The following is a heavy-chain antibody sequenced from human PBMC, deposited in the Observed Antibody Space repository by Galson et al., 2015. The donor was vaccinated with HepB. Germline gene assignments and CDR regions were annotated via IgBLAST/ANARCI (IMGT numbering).Heavy chain of an antibody. CDR1: GDSVSSNGVA. CDR3: ARKPTTGSGDWEFYYFDY. CDR2: TYYRSKWYH. Sequence: CAISGDSVSSNGVAWNWVRQSPTRGLEWLGRTYYRSKWYHDYAVSVKGRITINPDTSKNQFSLQLNSVTPEDTAVFFCARKPTTGSGDWEFYYFDYWGQGTLVTVSS. V-gene: IGHV6-1*01. J-gene: IGHJ4*02. D-gene: IGHD2-21*02.